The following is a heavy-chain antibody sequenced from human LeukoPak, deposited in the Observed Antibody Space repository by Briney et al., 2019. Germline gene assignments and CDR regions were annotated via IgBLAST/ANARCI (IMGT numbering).Heavy chain of an antibody. Sequence: TSETLSLTCTVAGGSISSYYWSWIRQPPGKGLEWIGYIYYSGSTNYNPSLKSRVTISVDTSKNQFSLKLSSVTAADTAVYYCARRGGTTVTTSWFDPWGQGTLVTVSS. V-gene: IGHV4-59*08. J-gene: IGHJ5*02. CDR1: GGSISSYY. CDR2: IYYSGST. D-gene: IGHD4-17*01. CDR3: ARRGGTTVTTSWFDP.